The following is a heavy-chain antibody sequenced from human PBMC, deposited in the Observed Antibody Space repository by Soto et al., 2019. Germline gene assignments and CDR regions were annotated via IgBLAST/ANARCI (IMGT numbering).Heavy chain of an antibody. D-gene: IGHD1-1*01. J-gene: IGHJ6*03. V-gene: IGHV4-59*01. CDR2: IYYSGST. CDR3: ARWKGPHYYMDV. CDR1: GGSISSYY. Sequence: PSETLSLACTVSGGSISSYYWSWIRQPPGKGLEWIGYIYYSGSTNYNPSLKSRVTISVDTSKNQFSLKLSSVTAADTAVYYCARWKGPHYYMDVWGKGTTVTVSS.